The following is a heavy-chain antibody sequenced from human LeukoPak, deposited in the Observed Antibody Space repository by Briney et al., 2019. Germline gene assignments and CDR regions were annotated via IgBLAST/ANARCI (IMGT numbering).Heavy chain of an antibody. J-gene: IGHJ6*01. CDR2: ISYDGSYK. D-gene: IGHD6-13*01. V-gene: IGHV3-30*03. Sequence: PGGSLRLSRAASGFTFSDFGMYWVRQAPGKGLEWVAIISYDGSYKYYADSVKGRFTISRDNSKNTLYLQMDSLRAEDTAVYYCARDRGRPAVAGPSYGMDVWGEATSVTASS. CDR3: ARDRGRPAVAGPSYGMDV. CDR1: GFTFSDFG.